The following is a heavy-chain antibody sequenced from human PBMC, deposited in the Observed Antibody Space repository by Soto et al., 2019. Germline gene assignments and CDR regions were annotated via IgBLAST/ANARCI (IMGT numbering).Heavy chain of an antibody. D-gene: IGHD3-16*01. CDR2: IHYSGAT. V-gene: IGHV4-39*01. CDR3: ARHVRNPSAYNVFDI. CDR1: GGYLSSGSSD. J-gene: IGHJ3*02. Sequence: QLQLQESGPGLVKPSETLTRTCTVSGGYLSSGSSDLVWIRQPPGKGLEWIGSIHYSGATYNNPYPERRDTIYVDTSKNRFSLKLSSMSAADTAVYYCARHVRNPSAYNVFDIWGQGTMVTVSS.